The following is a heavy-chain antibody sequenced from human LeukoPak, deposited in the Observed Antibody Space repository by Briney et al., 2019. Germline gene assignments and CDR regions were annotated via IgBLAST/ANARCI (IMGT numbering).Heavy chain of an antibody. CDR3: AITVTGGIDY. Sequence: PGGSLRLSCAASGFTFSSYGMHWVRQAPGKGLEWVAFIRYDGSNKYYADSVKGRFTISRDNAKNTLYLQMNSLRVEDTAVYYCAITVTGGIDYWGQGTLVTVSS. J-gene: IGHJ4*02. V-gene: IGHV3-30*02. CDR1: GFTFSSYG. CDR2: IRYDGSNK. D-gene: IGHD4-17*01.